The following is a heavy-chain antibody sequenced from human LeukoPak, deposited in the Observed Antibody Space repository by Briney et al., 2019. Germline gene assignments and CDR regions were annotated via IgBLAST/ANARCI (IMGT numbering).Heavy chain of an antibody. CDR3: AKGSAAGRPYYFDY. Sequence: GGSLRLSCAASGFTFGSYAMSWVRQAPGKGLEWVSAITESGGGTYNADSVKGRATISRDNPKKTLFLQMNSLRAEDTAIYYCAKGSAAGRPYYFDYWGQGTLVTVSS. CDR1: GFTFGSYA. J-gene: IGHJ4*02. CDR2: ITESGGGT. V-gene: IGHV3-23*01. D-gene: IGHD6-25*01.